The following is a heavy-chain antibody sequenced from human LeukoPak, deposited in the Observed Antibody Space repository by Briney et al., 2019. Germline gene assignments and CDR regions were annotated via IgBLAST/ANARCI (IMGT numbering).Heavy chain of an antibody. D-gene: IGHD2-15*01. V-gene: IGHV3-64D*06. CDR2: ISTNGDST. CDR3: VKVRSPLVVVVGAFDF. J-gene: IGHJ4*02. Sequence: PGGSLRLSCSASGFTFSRYVMYWVRQAPGQGLQYVSAISTNGDSTYYADSVRGRFTISRDNSKNTLFLQMTSLRPEDTAVYYCVKVRSPLVVVVGAFDFWGLGTPVTVSS. CDR1: GFTFSRYV.